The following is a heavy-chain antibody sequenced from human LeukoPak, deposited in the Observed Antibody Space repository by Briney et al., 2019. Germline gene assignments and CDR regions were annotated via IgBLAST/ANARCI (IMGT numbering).Heavy chain of an antibody. V-gene: IGHV1-69*13. CDR3: ARAYSGYLDY. CDR1: GGTFSSYA. CDR2: IIPIFGTG. Sequence: SVKVSGKASGGTFSSYAISWVRQAPGQGLEWMGGIIPIFGTGNYAQKFQGRVTITADESTSTAYMELSSLRSEDAAVYYCARAYSGYLDYWGQGTLVTVSS. D-gene: IGHD1-26*01. J-gene: IGHJ4*02.